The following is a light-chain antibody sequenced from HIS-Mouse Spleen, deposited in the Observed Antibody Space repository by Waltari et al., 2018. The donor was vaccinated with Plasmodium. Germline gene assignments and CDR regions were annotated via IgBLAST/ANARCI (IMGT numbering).Light chain of an antibody. CDR1: SSDVGGYNS. J-gene: IGLJ2*01. CDR2: EVS. CDR3: SSYAGSNNVV. V-gene: IGLV2-8*01. Sequence: QSALTQPPSASGSPGQSVTISCTGTSSDVGGYNSVSGYQQHPGKAPKLMIYEVSKRPSGVPDRFSGSKSGNTASLTVSGLQAEDEADYYCSSYAGSNNVVFGGGTKLTVL.